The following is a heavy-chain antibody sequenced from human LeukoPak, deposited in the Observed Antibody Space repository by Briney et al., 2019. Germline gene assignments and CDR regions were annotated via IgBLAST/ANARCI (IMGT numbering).Heavy chain of an antibody. D-gene: IGHD3-9*01. CDR3: TRVVEYYDILTGSPKGDNYFDS. CDR2: TYYRSKWYS. J-gene: IGHJ4*02. Sequence: SQTLSLTCAISGDSVSSNRAAWNWIRQSPSRGLEWLGRTYYRSKWYSDYAVSVKARITIILDTSKNHFSLHLDSVTPEDTAVYFCTRVVEYYDILTGSPKGDNYFDSWGQGTLVTVSS. V-gene: IGHV6-1*01. CDR1: GDSVSSNRAA.